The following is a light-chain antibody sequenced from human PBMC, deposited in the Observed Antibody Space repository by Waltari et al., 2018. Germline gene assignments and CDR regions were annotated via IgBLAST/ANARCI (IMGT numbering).Light chain of an antibody. V-gene: IGKV3-20*01. Sequence: EIVLTQSPGTLSLSPGERATLSCRASQSVSSSYLAWYQQKPGQAPRLVIYGATSRAPGIPDRFSGSGSGTDFTLTISGLEPEDFAVYYCQQYGSSPWTFGQGTKVEIK. CDR2: GAT. CDR1: QSVSSSY. J-gene: IGKJ1*01. CDR3: QQYGSSPWT.